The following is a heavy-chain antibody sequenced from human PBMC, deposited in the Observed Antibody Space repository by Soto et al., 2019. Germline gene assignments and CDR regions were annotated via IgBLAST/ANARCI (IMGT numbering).Heavy chain of an antibody. CDR2: IYYSGST. D-gene: IGHD2-2*01. CDR1: GGSISSYY. Sequence: SETLSLTCTVSGGSISSYYWIWIRQPLGKGLEWIGYIYYSGSTNYNPSLKSRVTISVDTSKNQFSLKLSSVTAADTAVYYCARFSERQLLSDAFDIWGQGTMVTVSS. V-gene: IGHV4-59*08. CDR3: ARFSERQLLSDAFDI. J-gene: IGHJ3*02.